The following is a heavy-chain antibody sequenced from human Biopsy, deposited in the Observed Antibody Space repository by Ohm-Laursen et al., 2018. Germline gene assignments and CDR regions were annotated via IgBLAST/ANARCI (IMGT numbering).Heavy chain of an antibody. CDR1: GDTISTYY. CDR3: ARNRVDVVKVTTIGWNFDL. Sequence: TLSLTCTVSGDTISTYYWNWIRQTPGKGLEWIGYIHYTGHIRINPSLNGRATISVDTSKDQFSLKLSSLTAADTAIYYCARNRVDVVKVTTIGWNFDLWGRGTLVTVS. CDR2: IHYTGHI. J-gene: IGHJ2*01. V-gene: IGHV4-59*08. D-gene: IGHD5-12*01.